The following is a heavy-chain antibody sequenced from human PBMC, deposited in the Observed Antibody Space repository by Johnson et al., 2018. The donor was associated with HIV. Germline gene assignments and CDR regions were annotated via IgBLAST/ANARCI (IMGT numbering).Heavy chain of an antibody. D-gene: IGHD3-10*01. CDR3: AKDLNYGSGPVDI. CDR2: IYSGGST. CDR1: GFTVSSNY. Sequence: VQLVESGGGLIQPGGSLRLSCAASGFTVSSNYMSWVRQAPGKGLEWVSVIYSGGSTYHADSVNGRFIISRDNSKSTLYLQMNSLRAEDTAVYYCAKDLNYGSGPVDIWGQGTMVTVSS. V-gene: IGHV3-53*01. J-gene: IGHJ3*02.